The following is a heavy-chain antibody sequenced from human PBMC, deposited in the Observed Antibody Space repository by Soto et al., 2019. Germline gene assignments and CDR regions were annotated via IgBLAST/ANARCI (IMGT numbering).Heavy chain of an antibody. D-gene: IGHD2-15*01. Sequence: HAQLVQSGAELRKPGSSVKVSCKASGGIFSNFAFSWVRQAPGQGLEWVGTVVPVYGAVHYAHQFQGRVTITADESTTTTYMEMSGLRSEDTAVYYCAKDGGGYPWGQEPWSPSPQ. V-gene: IGHV1-69*18. CDR1: GGIFSNFA. J-gene: IGHJ5*02. CDR3: AKDGGGYP. CDR2: VVPVYGAV.